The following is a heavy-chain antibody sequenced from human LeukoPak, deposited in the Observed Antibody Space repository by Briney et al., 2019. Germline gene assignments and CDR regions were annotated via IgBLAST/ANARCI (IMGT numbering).Heavy chain of an antibody. V-gene: IGHV4-34*01. CDR2: INHSGST. J-gene: IGHJ4*02. CDR1: GGSIGSYY. D-gene: IGHD4-17*01. CDR3: ARVDYGDYSKDFDY. Sequence: PSETLSLTCTVSGGSIGSYYWSWIRQPPGKGPEWIGEINHSGSTNYNPSLKSRVTMSVDTSKNQFSLKVNSMTAADTAVYYCARVDYGDYSKDFDYWGQGTLVTVSS.